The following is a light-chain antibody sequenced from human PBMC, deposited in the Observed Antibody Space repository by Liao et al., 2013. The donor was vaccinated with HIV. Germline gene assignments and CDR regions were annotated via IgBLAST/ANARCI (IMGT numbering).Light chain of an antibody. CDR2: YDS. J-gene: IGLJ7*01. CDR3: HVWATGVDAV. Sequence: SYVLTQAPAVAVTPRADGQYYLWGRTGLKKEVCTGTNKRPGQAPLLVIKYDSDRPSGIPERFSGSNSGNTATLIITEVEVGDEAEYFCHVWATGVDAVFGGGTQLTVL. CDR1: GLKKEV. V-gene: IGLV3-21*01.